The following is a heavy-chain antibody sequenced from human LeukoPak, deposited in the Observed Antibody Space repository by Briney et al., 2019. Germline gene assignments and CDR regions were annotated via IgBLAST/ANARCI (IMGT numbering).Heavy chain of an antibody. J-gene: IGHJ4*02. CDR1: GGSFSGYY. Sequence: PSETLSLTCAVYGGSFSGYYWSWIRQPPGKGLEWIGEINHSGSTNYNPSLKGRVTISVDTSKNQFSLKLSSVTAADTAVYYCARRARRYDYVWGSYKNWGQGTLVTVSS. V-gene: IGHV4-34*01. D-gene: IGHD3-16*01. CDR2: INHSGST. CDR3: ARRARRYDYVWGSYKN.